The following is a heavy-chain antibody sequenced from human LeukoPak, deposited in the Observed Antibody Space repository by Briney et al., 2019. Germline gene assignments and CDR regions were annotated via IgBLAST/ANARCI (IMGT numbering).Heavy chain of an antibody. J-gene: IGHJ6*03. Sequence: PSETLSLTCTVSGGSISSSNYYWGWIRQPPGKGLEWIGSIYYSGSTYYNPSLKSRVTISVMSVDTSNNQFSLKLSSVTAADTAVYYCASLALGDIVVVPAAKDPYYMDVWGKGTTVTVSS. V-gene: IGHV4-39*07. CDR3: ASLALGDIVVVPAAKDPYYMDV. CDR2: IYYSGST. D-gene: IGHD2-2*01. CDR1: GGSISSSNYY.